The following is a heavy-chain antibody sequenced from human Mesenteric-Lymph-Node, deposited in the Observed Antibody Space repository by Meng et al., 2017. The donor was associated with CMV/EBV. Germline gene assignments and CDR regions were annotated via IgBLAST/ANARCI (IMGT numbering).Heavy chain of an antibody. D-gene: IGHD4/OR15-4a*01. CDR3: ARDRAPIELYGVVTHYGMDV. J-gene: IGHJ6*02. V-gene: IGHV4-59*01. CDR2: IYYSGNT. Sequence: GSLRLSCTVSGGSIRSYYWSWIRQPPGKELEWIGYIYYSGNTKYNPSLKSRVAISVDTSKNQFSLRLSSVTAADTAVYFCARDRAPIELYGVVTHYGMDVWGHGTTVTVSS. CDR1: GGSIRSYY.